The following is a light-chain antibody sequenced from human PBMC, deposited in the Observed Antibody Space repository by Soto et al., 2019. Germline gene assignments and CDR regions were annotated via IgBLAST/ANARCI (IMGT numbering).Light chain of an antibody. Sequence: VLTQPPSVSGAPGQRATISCTGSSSNIGAGYDVHWYLQLPGTAPKLLIYGNTNRPSGVPDRFSGSKSGSSASLAITGLQAEDEADYYCQSHDSSLHASVFGTGTKVTVL. CDR3: QSHDSSLHASV. CDR1: SSNIGAGYD. CDR2: GNT. V-gene: IGLV1-40*01. J-gene: IGLJ1*01.